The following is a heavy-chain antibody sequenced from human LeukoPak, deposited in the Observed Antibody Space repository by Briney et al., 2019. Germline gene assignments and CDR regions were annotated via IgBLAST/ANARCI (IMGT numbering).Heavy chain of an antibody. CDR3: ARDLVGASGSYPAGWFNP. CDR2: INPNSGGT. J-gene: IGHJ5*02. V-gene: IGHV1-2*06. D-gene: IGHD1-26*01. Sequence: ASVKVSCKASGYTFTGYYMHWVRQAPGQGLEWMGRINPNSGGTNYAQKFQGRVTMTRDTSISTAYMELSRLRSDDMAVYYCARDLVGASGSYPAGWFNPWGQGTLVTVSS. CDR1: GYTFTGYY.